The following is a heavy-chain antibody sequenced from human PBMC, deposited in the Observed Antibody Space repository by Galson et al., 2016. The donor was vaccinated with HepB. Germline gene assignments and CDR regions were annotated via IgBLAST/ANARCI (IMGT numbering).Heavy chain of an antibody. D-gene: IGHD1-26*01. J-gene: IGHJ4*02. CDR1: GFTFSRPW. Sequence: SLRLSCAASGFTFSRPWMSWVRQAPGKGLEWVANIKHDGSEKYYVDSVKGRFTISRDNSKNSLYLQMNSLSAEDTAVYYCARDRGGTYSNCFDSWGQGTMVTVSS. V-gene: IGHV3-7*03. CDR3: ARDRGGTYSNCFDS. CDR2: IKHDGSEK.